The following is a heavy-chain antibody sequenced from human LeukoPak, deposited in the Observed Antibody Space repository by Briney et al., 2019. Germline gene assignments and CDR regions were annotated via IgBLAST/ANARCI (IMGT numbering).Heavy chain of an antibody. V-gene: IGHV3-9*01. J-gene: IGHJ4*02. CDR2: ISWNSGSI. CDR1: GFTFDDYA. D-gene: IGHD5-24*01. CDR3: AKDIRIRMATIEISFGY. Sequence: GGSLRLSCAASGFTFDDYAMHWVRQAPGKGLEWVSGISWNSGSIGYADSVKGRFTISRDNAKNSLYLQMNSLRAEDTALYYCAKDIRIRMATIEISFGYWGQGTLVTVSS.